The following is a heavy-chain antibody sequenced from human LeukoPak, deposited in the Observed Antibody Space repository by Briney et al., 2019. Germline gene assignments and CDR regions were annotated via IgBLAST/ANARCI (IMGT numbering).Heavy chain of an antibody. CDR3: ARLLVGYGGPYFDY. Sequence: PSETLSLTCTVSGGSISSIYSYRGWIRQPPGKGLEWIGSMYYSGSTYYNPSLKSRVTISVDTSKNQFSLKLSSVTAADTAVYYCARLLVGYGGPYFDYWGQGTLVTVSS. V-gene: IGHV4-39*07. CDR2: MYYSGST. J-gene: IGHJ4*02. CDR1: GGSISSIYSY. D-gene: IGHD4-23*01.